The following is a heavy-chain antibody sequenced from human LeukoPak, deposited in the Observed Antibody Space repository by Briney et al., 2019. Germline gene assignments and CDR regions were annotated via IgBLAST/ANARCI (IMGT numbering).Heavy chain of an antibody. J-gene: IGHJ4*02. CDR2: ISSSGSTI. V-gene: IGHV3-11*04. CDR3: ARDPRWLQLYYFDY. D-gene: IGHD5-24*01. CDR1: GFTFSDYY. Sequence: PGGSLRHSCAASGFTFSDYYMSWIRQAPGKGLEWVSYISSSGSTIYYADSVKGRFTISRDNAKNSLYLQMNSLRAEDTAVYYCARDPRWLQLYYFDYWGQGTLVTVSS.